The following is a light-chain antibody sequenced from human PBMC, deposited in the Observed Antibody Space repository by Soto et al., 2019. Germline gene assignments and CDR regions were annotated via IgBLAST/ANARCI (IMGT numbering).Light chain of an antibody. V-gene: IGKV1-8*01. CDR1: QGISSY. CDR2: AAS. Sequence: IPMTQSPSSLSASTGDRVTITCRASQGISSYLAWYQQKPGKAPKLLIYAASTLQSGVPSRFSGSGSGTDFTLTISCLQSEDFATYYCQQYYSYPQTFGQGTKVDIK. J-gene: IGKJ1*01. CDR3: QQYYSYPQT.